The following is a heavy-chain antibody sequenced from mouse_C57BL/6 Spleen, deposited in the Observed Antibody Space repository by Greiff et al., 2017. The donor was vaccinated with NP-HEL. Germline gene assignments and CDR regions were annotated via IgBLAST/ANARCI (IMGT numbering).Heavy chain of an antibody. J-gene: IGHJ4*01. CDR1: GFSLTSYG. Sequence: VHLVESGPGLVAPSQSLSITCTVSGFSLTSYGVSWVRQPPGKGLEWLGVIWGDGSTTYHSALISRLSISKDNSKSQVFLTLNSLQTDDTATYYCAKWGWSTPGYYYAMDYWGQGTSVTVSS. V-gene: IGHV2-3*01. CDR2: IWGDGST. D-gene: IGHD2-1*01. CDR3: AKWGWSTPGYYYAMDY.